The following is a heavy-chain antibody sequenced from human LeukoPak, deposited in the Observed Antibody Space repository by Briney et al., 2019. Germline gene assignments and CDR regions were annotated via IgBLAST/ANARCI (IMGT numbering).Heavy chain of an antibody. V-gene: IGHV1-46*01. Sequence: ASVKVSCKASGYIFTSYQMHWVRQAPGQGLEWMGAVNPSGGITTYAQKFQGRVTMTRDTSTSTVYMELSGPRSEDTAVYYCARGGYSRPIFDYWGQGTLVTVSS. CDR2: VNPSGGIT. D-gene: IGHD5-24*01. CDR3: ARGGYSRPIFDY. J-gene: IGHJ4*02. CDR1: GYIFTSYQ.